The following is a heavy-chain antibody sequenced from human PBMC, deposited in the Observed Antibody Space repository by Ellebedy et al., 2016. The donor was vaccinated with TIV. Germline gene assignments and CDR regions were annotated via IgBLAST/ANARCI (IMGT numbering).Heavy chain of an antibody. CDR1: GFIVSSNY. CDR2: ISSNGGST. D-gene: IGHD4-23*01. V-gene: IGHV3-64*01. J-gene: IGHJ6*02. Sequence: GESLKISCAASGFIVSSNYMSWVRQAPGKGLEYVSAISSNGGSTFYANSVKGRFTISRDNSKNTLYLQMGSLRAEDMAVYYCATGAGYGGNSGPLYYYYGMDVWGQGTTVTVSS. CDR3: ATGAGYGGNSGPLYYYYGMDV.